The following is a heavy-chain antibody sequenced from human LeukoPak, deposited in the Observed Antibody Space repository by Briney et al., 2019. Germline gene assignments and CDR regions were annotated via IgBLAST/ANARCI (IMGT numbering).Heavy chain of an antibody. CDR3: AKDLSSVLRYFDWLLGTFDY. CDR2: MNPNSGNT. Sequence: VASVKVSCKASGYTFTSYDINWVRQATGQGLEWMGWMNPNSGNTGYAQKFQGRVTMTRNTSISTAYMELSSLRSEDTAVYYCAKDLSSVLRYFDWLLGTFDYWGQGTLVTVSS. J-gene: IGHJ4*02. CDR1: GYTFTSYD. D-gene: IGHD3-9*01. V-gene: IGHV1-8*01.